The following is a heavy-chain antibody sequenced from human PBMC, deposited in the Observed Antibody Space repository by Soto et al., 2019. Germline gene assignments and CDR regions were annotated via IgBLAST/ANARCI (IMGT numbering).Heavy chain of an antibody. Sequence: PSETLSLTCTVSGGSISSSSYYWGWIRQPPGKGLEWIGSIYYSGSTYYNPSLKSRVTISVDTSKNQFSLKLSSVTAADTAVYYCARQGGCGGDCYPIDYWGQGTLVTVSS. V-gene: IGHV4-39*01. CDR2: IYYSGST. J-gene: IGHJ4*02. D-gene: IGHD2-21*02. CDR1: GGSISSSSYY. CDR3: ARQGGCGGDCYPIDY.